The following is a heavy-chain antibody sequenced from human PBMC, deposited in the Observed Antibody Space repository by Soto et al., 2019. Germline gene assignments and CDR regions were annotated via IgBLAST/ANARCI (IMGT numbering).Heavy chain of an antibody. CDR3: AINPPADYGDYGDFQH. V-gene: IGHV1-69*01. D-gene: IGHD4-17*01. Sequence: QVQRVQSGAEVKKPGSSVKVSCKASGGTFSSYAISWVRQAPGQGLEWMGGIIPIFGTANYAQKFQGRVTITADESTSTAYMELSSLRSEDTAVYYCAINPPADYGDYGDFQHWGQGTLVTVSS. J-gene: IGHJ1*01. CDR1: GGTFSSYA. CDR2: IIPIFGTA.